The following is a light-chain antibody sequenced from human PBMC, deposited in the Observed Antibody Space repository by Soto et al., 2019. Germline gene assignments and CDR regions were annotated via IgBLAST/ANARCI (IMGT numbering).Light chain of an antibody. J-gene: IGKJ2*01. CDR1: QSVSSSY. CDR3: QQYSSSYDTSLYT. Sequence: EIVLTQSPGTLSLSPGETATLSCRASQSVSSSYLAWYQQKPGQAPRLLVYGSYHRATGIADRFSGSGSGTDYTLTISRLEPEDFAVYYCQQYSSSYDTSLYTFGQGTKLDIK. CDR2: GSY. V-gene: IGKV3-20*01.